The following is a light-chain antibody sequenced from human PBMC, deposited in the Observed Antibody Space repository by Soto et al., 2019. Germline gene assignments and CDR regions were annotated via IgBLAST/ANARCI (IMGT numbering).Light chain of an antibody. CDR2: DAS. CDR3: QQYDNLPLT. J-gene: IGKJ3*01. CDR1: QDINIC. V-gene: IGKV1-33*01. Sequence: DIQMTQTPSSLSASVGDRVTITCRATQDINICLNWYHQKPGKAPKLLIYDASNLETGVPSRFSGSGSGTHFTLTISSLQPEDTATYYCQQYDNLPLTFGPGTKVEIK.